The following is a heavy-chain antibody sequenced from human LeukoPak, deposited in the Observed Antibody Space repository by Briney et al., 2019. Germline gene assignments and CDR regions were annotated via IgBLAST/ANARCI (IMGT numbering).Heavy chain of an antibody. J-gene: IGHJ4*02. D-gene: IGHD6-19*01. CDR3: ARGGIQVSGIDEFDY. V-gene: IGHV3-13*01. CDR2: IGIRGDT. Sequence: PGGSLRLSCAASGFTFIDYDMHWVRQVIGEGLEWVSAIGIRGDTHYSGSVKGRFTISRENAESSLYLQMNSLRADDTAVYYCARGGIQVSGIDEFDYWGQGTLVTVSS. CDR1: GFTFIDYD.